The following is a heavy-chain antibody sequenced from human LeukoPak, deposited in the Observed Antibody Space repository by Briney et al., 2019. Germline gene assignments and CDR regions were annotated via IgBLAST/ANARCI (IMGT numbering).Heavy chain of an antibody. V-gene: IGHV4-4*07. CDR1: GGSISSYY. D-gene: IGHD3-10*01. Sequence: KPSETLSLTCTVSGGSISSYYWSWIRQPAGTALEWIGRIYTSGTITYNPSLKSRVTMSVDTSKNQFSLKLSSVTAADTAVYYCARDSGTTGEVKSDPWGQGTLVTVSS. CDR2: IYTSGTI. CDR3: ARDSGTTGEVKSDP. J-gene: IGHJ5*02.